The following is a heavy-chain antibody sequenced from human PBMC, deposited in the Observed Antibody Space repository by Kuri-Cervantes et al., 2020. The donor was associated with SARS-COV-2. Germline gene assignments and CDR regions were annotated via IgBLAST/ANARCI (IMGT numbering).Heavy chain of an antibody. CDR3: ARDRYSSSWYFVSAFDI. J-gene: IGHJ3*02. Sequence: GESLKISCAASGFTFSSYEMNWVRQAPGKGLEWVSYISSSGSTIYYADSVKGRFTISGDNAKNSLYLQMNSLRAEDTAVYYCARDRYSSSWYFVSAFDIWGQGTMVTVSS. D-gene: IGHD6-13*01. V-gene: IGHV3-48*03. CDR2: ISSSGSTI. CDR1: GFTFSSYE.